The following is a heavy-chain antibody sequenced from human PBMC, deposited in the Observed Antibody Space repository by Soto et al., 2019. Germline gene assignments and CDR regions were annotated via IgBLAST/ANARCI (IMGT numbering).Heavy chain of an antibody. V-gene: IGHV4-59*02. CDR2: IYYSETT. D-gene: IGHD4-17*01. CDR3: ARSSDYKSRWFDP. Sequence: PSETLSLTCAVSGGSVSNYYLSWLRQPPGKGLEWIGYIYYSETTNYNPSLKSRVTISVDTSKNQLSLKLRSVTAADTAVYYCARSSDYKSRWFDPWGQGTLVTVSS. J-gene: IGHJ5*02. CDR1: GGSVSNYY.